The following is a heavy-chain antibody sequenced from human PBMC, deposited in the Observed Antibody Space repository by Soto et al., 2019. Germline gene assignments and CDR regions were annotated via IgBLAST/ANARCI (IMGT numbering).Heavy chain of an antibody. D-gene: IGHD1-26*01. CDR3: AGSSDDGRDN. Sequence: DVQLVESGGGLVKPGGSLRLSCAASGFSLSDYSMNWLRQAPGKGLQRVASISSSSSVIHYAESMKGRFTISRDNAKDSLYLQMNSRSAEDTAVYYCAGSSDDGRDNWGQGTLVTVSS. J-gene: IGHJ4*02. CDR1: GFSLSDYS. CDR2: ISSSSSVI. V-gene: IGHV3-21*01.